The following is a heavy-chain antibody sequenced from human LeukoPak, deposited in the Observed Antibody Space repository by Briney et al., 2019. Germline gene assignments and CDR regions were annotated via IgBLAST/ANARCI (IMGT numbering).Heavy chain of an antibody. CDR1: GGTFSSYA. V-gene: IGHV1-69*04. Sequence: ASVKVSCKASGGTFSSYAISWVRQAPGQGLEWMGRIIPILGIANYAQKFQGRVTITADKSTSTAYMELSSLRSEDTAVYYCARDHVRYSYGPSDYWGQGTRVTVSS. CDR3: ARDHVRYSYGPSDY. J-gene: IGHJ4*02. CDR2: IIPILGIA. D-gene: IGHD5-18*01.